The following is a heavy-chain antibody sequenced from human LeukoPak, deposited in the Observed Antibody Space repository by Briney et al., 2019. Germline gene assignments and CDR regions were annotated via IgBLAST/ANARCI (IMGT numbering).Heavy chain of an antibody. CDR3: AKDIIFSSWSYYYYGMDV. J-gene: IGHJ6*02. V-gene: IGHV3-30*18. CDR1: GFTFSSYG. D-gene: IGHD6-13*01. CDR2: ISYDGSNK. Sequence: GGSLRLSCAASGFTFSSYGMHWVRQAPGKGLEWVAVISYDGSNKYYADSVKGRFTISRDNSKNTLYLQMNSLRAEDTAVYYCAKDIIFSSWSYYYYGMDVWGQGTTVTVSS.